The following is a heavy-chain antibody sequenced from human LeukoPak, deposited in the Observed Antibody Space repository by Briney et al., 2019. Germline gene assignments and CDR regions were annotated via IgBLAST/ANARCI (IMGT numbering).Heavy chain of an antibody. CDR2: ISYDGSNK. D-gene: IGHD5-18*01. Sequence: GGSLRLSCAASGVTFSSYAMHWVRQAPGKGLEWVAVISYDGSNKYYADSVKGRFTISRDNSKNTLYLQMNSLRTEDTAVYYCARDGYMYFDYWGQGTLVTVSS. V-gene: IGHV3-30-3*01. CDR3: ARDGYMYFDY. J-gene: IGHJ4*02. CDR1: GVTFSSYA.